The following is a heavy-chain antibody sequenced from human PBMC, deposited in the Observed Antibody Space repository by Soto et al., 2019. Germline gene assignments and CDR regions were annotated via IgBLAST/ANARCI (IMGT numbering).Heavy chain of an antibody. V-gene: IGHV1-69*13. CDR3: ASLIRYCSGGSCSYYFDH. CDR1: GGTFSSYA. J-gene: IGHJ4*02. CDR2: IIPIFGTA. D-gene: IGHD2-15*01. Sequence: SVKVSCKASGGTFSSYAISWVRQAPGQGLEWMGGIIPIFGTANYAQKFQGRVTITADESTSTAYMELSSLRSEDTAVYYCASLIRYCSGGSCSYYFDHWGQGTLVTVSS.